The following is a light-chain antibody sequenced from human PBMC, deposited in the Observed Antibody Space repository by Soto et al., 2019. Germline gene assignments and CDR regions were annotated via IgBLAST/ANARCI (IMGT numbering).Light chain of an antibody. Sequence: QSALTQPASVSGSPGQSITISCTGTSSDVGSYNLVSWYQQHPGKAPKLMIYEGSKRPSGVSNRFSGSKSGNTASLTISGLQAEDGADYYCCSYAGSSTSHVVFGGGTKVNVL. CDR3: CSYAGSSTSHVV. CDR2: EGS. V-gene: IGLV2-23*01. CDR1: SSDVGSYNL. J-gene: IGLJ2*01.